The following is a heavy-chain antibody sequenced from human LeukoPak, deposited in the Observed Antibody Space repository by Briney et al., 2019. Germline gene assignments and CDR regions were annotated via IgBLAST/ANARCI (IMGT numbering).Heavy chain of an antibody. CDR2: IYTSGSI. D-gene: IGHD3-10*01. V-gene: IGHV4-4*07. J-gene: IGHJ5*02. Sequence: SETLSLTCTVSGGSISSYYWSWIRQPAGKGLEWIGRIYTSGSITYNPSLKSRVSMSVDTSKNQFSLKLSSVSAADTAVYYCARDSGTTGEVKFDPWGQGTLVTVSS. CDR3: ARDSGTTGEVKFDP. CDR1: GGSISSYY.